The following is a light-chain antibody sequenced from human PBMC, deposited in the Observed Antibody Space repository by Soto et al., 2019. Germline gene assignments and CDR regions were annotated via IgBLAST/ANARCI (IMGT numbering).Light chain of an antibody. CDR1: QSISTF. Sequence: DLQMTQSPSSLSASVGDRVTITCRASQSISTFLNWYQQQPGKAPKLLIYAASSLQSGVPSRFSGSGSGADFTLTIGSLQPEDFATYYCQQSYSLPRTFGHGTKVEVK. J-gene: IGKJ1*01. V-gene: IGKV1-39*01. CDR2: AAS. CDR3: QQSYSLPRT.